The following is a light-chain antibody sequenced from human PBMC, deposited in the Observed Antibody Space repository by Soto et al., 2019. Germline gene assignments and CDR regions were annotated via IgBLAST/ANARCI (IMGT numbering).Light chain of an antibody. CDR3: QQSSNWPPWT. CDR1: QSVGTS. V-gene: IGKV3-11*01. J-gene: IGKJ1*01. CDR2: DAS. Sequence: EIVLTQSPATLSLSPGERATFSCKASQSVGTSLAWFQQKPGQAPRLLIYDASVRATGIPARFSGSGSGTDFTLTISRLQPEDIAMYYCQQSSNWPPWTFGRETRVEI.